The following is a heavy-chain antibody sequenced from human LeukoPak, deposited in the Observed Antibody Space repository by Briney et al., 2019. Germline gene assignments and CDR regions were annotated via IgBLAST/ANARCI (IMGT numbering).Heavy chain of an antibody. V-gene: IGHV5-51*01. D-gene: IGHD2-2*01. CDR2: IYPGDSDT. CDR3: ARQRGYCSSTSCYRHFDH. CDR1: GYSFTSYW. J-gene: IGHJ4*02. Sequence: GESLKISCKGYGYSFTSYWIGWARQMPGKGLEWMGIIYPGDSDTRYSPSFQGQVTISADKSISTAYLQWSSLKASDTAMYYCARQRGYCSSTSCYRHFDHWGQGTLVTVSS.